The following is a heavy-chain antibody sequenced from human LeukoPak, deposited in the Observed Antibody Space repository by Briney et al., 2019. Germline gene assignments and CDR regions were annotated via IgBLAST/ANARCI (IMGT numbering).Heavy chain of an antibody. V-gene: IGHV3-9*01. Sequence: GRSLRLSCAASGFTFDDYAMHWVRQAPGKGLEWVSGISWNSGSIGYADSVKGRFTISRDNAKNSLYLQMNSLRAEDTALYYCAKDTALYSSSWSLDYWGQGTLVTVSS. J-gene: IGHJ4*02. CDR3: AKDTALYSSSWSLDY. CDR2: ISWNSGSI. CDR1: GFTFDDYA. D-gene: IGHD6-13*01.